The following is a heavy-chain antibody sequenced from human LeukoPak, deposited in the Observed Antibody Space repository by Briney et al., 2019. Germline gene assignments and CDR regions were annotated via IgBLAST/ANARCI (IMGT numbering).Heavy chain of an antibody. D-gene: IGHD2-21*01. CDR3: ARNIPVTRWGY. CDR2: IYSGGST. Sequence: PGGSLRLSCAAAGFIFSRNSMNWVRQAPGKGLEWVSLIYSGGSTYYADSVKGRFTISRDNSKNTVYLQMNSLRAEDTAVYYCARNIPVTRWGYWGQGTLVTVSS. V-gene: IGHV3-66*01. CDR1: GFIFSRNS. J-gene: IGHJ4*02.